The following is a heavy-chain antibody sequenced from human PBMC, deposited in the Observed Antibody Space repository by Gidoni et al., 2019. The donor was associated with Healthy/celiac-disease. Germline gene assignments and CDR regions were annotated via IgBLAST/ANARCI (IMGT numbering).Heavy chain of an antibody. Sequence: EVQLVESGGGLVQPGRSLILSCTASGFTFGDYAMSWFRQAPGKGLEWVGFIRSKAYGGTTEYAASVKGRFTISRDDSKSIAYLQMNSLKTEDTAVYYCTRAYDFWSGYYPPNRGYMDVWGKGTTVTVSS. CDR1: GFTFGDYA. CDR2: IRSKAYGGTT. D-gene: IGHD3-3*01. V-gene: IGHV3-49*03. CDR3: TRAYDFWSGYYPPNRGYMDV. J-gene: IGHJ6*03.